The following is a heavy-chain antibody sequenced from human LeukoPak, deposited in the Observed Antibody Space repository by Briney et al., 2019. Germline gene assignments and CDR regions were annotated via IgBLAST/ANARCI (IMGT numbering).Heavy chain of an antibody. CDR1: GDTFTSYA. V-gene: IGHV7-4-1*02. J-gene: IGHJ4*02. D-gene: IGHD3-16*01. CDR3: ARPRHSLSFGGVIEGY. CDR2: MNANTGNP. Sequence: ASVKVSCKASGDTFTSYAMNWVRQAPGQGLEWMGWMNANTGNPTYAQGFTGRFVFSLDTSVSTAYLQISSLKAEDTAVYYCARPRHSLSFGGVIEGYLGQGTLVTVSS.